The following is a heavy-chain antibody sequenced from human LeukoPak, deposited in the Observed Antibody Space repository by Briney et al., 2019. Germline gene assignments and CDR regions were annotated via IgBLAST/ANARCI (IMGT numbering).Heavy chain of an antibody. V-gene: IGHV1-18*01. D-gene: IGHD2-15*01. CDR3: ARLYTSPVVGIRYYFDY. CDR1: GYTFTSYG. CDR2: ISAYNGNT. Sequence: ASVKVSCKASGYTFTSYGISGVRQAPGQGLEWMGWISAYNGNTNYAQKLQGRVTMTTDTSTSTAYMELRSLRSDDTAVYYCARLYTSPVVGIRYYFDYWGKGTLVTVSS. J-gene: IGHJ4*02.